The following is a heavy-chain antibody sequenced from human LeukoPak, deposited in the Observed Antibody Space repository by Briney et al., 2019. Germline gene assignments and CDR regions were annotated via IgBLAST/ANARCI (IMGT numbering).Heavy chain of an antibody. CDR1: GGSISSYY. CDR2: IYYSGST. CDR3: ARLYDSSGYPVDY. J-gene: IGHJ4*02. V-gene: IGHV4-59*08. Sequence: SETLSLTCTVSGGSISSYYWSWIRQPPGKGLEWIGYIYYSGSTNYNPSLKSRVTISVDTSKNQFSLKLSSVTAADTAVYYCARLYDSSGYPVDYWGQGTLVTVSS. D-gene: IGHD3-22*01.